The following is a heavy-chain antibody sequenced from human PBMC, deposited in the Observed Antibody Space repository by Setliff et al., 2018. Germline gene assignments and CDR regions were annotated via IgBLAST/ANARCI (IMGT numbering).Heavy chain of an antibody. Sequence: SETLSLTCTVSGDSLSGDNYFWSWIRHLPGKGLQWLGHIYYTGKTYYNPSLKSRITMSIDKSKNQFSLNLRSVTAADTAVYYCTRGGERYHTANWGQGALVTVSS. J-gene: IGHJ4*02. CDR2: IYYTGKT. CDR3: TRGGERYHTAN. V-gene: IGHV4-30-4*01. D-gene: IGHD2-2*01. CDR1: GDSLSGDNYF.